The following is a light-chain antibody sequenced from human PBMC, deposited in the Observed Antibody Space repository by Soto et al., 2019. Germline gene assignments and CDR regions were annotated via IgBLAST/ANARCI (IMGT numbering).Light chain of an antibody. CDR1: QSVSSSY. Sequence: EIVLTQSPGTLSLSPWERATLSCRASQSVSSSYLAWYQQKPGQAPRLLIYGASSRATGIPDRFSGSGSGTDFTLTIRRLEPEDFAVYYCQQYGSSLWTFGQGTTVDIK. CDR3: QQYGSSLWT. J-gene: IGKJ1*01. CDR2: GAS. V-gene: IGKV3-20*01.